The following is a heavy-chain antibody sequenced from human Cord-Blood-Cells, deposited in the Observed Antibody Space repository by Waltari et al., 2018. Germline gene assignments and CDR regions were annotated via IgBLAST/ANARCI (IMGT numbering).Heavy chain of an antibody. J-gene: IGHJ4*02. V-gene: IGHV3-66*01. CDR2: IYSGGST. CDR3: ARDGYYDFWSGYYDY. CDR1: GFTVRSNY. D-gene: IGHD3-3*01. Sequence: EVQLVESGGGLVQPGGSLRLSCAASGFTVRSNYMSCVRQAPGKGLEWVSVIYSGGSTYYADSVKGRFTISRDNSKNTLYLQMNSLRAEDTAVYYCARDGYYDFWSGYYDYWGQGTLVTVSS.